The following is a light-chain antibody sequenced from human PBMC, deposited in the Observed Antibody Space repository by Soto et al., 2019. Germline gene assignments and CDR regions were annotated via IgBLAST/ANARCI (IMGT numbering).Light chain of an antibody. CDR3: SSYTTPNTLGYV. CDR2: DVS. CDR1: SGDVGGYNY. J-gene: IGLJ1*01. Sequence: QSALTQPASVSGSPGQSIAISCTGTSGDVGGYNYVSWYQQHPDKAPKLIIFDVSNRPSGISIRFSGSKSGNTASLTISGLQAEDEADYYCSSYTTPNTLGYVFGTGTKVTVL. V-gene: IGLV2-14*03.